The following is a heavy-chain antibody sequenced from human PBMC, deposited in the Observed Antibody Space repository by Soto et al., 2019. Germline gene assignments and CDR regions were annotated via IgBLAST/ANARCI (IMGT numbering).Heavy chain of an antibody. Sequence: EVQLVESGGGLVQPGGSLRLSCAASGFTFSSYWMHWVRQAPGKGLVWVSRINSDGSSTSYADSVKGRFTISRDNAKNTMYLQMNSLRAEDTAVYYCARPHVGGRYYAWFDPWGQGTLVTVSS. D-gene: IGHD1-26*01. J-gene: IGHJ5*02. CDR2: INSDGSST. V-gene: IGHV3-74*01. CDR3: ARPHVGGRYYAWFDP. CDR1: GFTFSSYW.